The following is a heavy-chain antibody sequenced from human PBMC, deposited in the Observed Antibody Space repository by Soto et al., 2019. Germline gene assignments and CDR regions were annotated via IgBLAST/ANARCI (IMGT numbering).Heavy chain of an antibody. CDR3: ARLVVPAANWFDH. CDR2: IIPIFGTA. V-gene: IGHV1-69*13. D-gene: IGHD2-2*01. CDR1: GGTFSSYA. J-gene: IGHJ5*02. Sequence: SVKVSCQASGGTFSSYAISWVRQAPGQGLEWMGGIIPIFGTANYAQKFQGRVTITADESTSTAYMELSSLRSEDTAVYYCARLVVPAANWFDHWGQGTLVTVSS.